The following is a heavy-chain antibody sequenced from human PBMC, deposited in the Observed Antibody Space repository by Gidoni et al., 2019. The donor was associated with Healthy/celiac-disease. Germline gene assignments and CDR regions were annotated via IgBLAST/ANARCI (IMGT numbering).Heavy chain of an antibody. D-gene: IGHD5-12*01. CDR2: IYYSGST. J-gene: IGHJ6*02. CDR3: ARDPSGYDDYYYYYGMDV. V-gene: IGHV4-59*01. CDR1: GGSISSYY. Sequence: QVQLQESGPGLVKPSATLSLTCTVSGGSISSYYWSWIRQPPGKGLEWIGYIYYSGSTNYNPSLKSRVTISVDTSKNQFSLKLSSVTAADTAVYYCARDPSGYDDYYYYYGMDVWGQGTTVTVSS.